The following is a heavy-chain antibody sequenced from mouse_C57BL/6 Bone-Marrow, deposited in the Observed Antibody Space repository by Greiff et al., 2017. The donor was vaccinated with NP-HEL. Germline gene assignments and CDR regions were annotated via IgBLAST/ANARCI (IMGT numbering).Heavy chain of an antibody. CDR2: INPGSGGT. V-gene: IGHV1-54*01. CDR3: ATTVVAPFDY. J-gene: IGHJ2*01. CDR1: GYAFTNYL. D-gene: IGHD1-1*01. Sequence: LVESGAELVRPGTSVKVSCKASGYAFTNYLIEWVKQRPGQGLEWIGVINPGSGGTNYNEKFKGKATLTENKASSTAYMQLSSLTSEDSAVYFCATTVVAPFDYWGQGTTLTVSS.